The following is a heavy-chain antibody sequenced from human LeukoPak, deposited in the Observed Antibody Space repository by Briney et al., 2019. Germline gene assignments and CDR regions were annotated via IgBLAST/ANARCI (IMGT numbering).Heavy chain of an antibody. J-gene: IGHJ6*03. Sequence: SETLSLTCTVSGGSISNYYWSWIRQPPGKGLEWIGYISDSGTTSYNPSLKSRVTTSLDTSKNQFSLQLRSVTAADTAVYYCARDFMVRGDQVNYYYYYMDVWGTGATITVSS. D-gene: IGHD3-10*01. CDR3: ARDFMVRGDQVNYYYYYMDV. V-gene: IGHV4-59*01. CDR1: GGSISNYY. CDR2: ISDSGTT.